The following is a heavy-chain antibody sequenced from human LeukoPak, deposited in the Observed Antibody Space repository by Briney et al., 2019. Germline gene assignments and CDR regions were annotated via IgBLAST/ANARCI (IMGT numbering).Heavy chain of an antibody. D-gene: IGHD3-3*01. Sequence: SVTVSFKASGGTFISYAISWVRQAPGQGLEWMGRIIPILGIANYAQKFQGRVTITADKSTSTAYMELSSLRSEDTAVYYCARVSPNYDFWSGYYEGWGQGTLVTVSS. V-gene: IGHV1-69*04. CDR2: IIPILGIA. CDR1: GGTFISYA. J-gene: IGHJ4*02. CDR3: ARVSPNYDFWSGYYEG.